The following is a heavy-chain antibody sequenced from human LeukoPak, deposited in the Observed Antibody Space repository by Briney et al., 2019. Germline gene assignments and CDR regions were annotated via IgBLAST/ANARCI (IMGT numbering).Heavy chain of an antibody. V-gene: IGHV4-59*01. D-gene: IGHD3-9*01. CDR1: GGSISSYY. Sequence: SETLSLTCTVSGGSISSYYWSWIRQPPGKGLEWIGYIYYSGSTNYNPSLKSRVTISVDTSKDQFSLKLSSVTAADTAVYYCARGGARYHRNAFDIWGQGITVTVSS. J-gene: IGHJ3*02. CDR2: IYYSGST. CDR3: ARGGARYHRNAFDI.